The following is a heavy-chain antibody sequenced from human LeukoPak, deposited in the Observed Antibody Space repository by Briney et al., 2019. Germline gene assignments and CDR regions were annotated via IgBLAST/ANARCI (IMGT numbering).Heavy chain of an antibody. Sequence: GASVRVSCEASGYSFTDYYMYWVRQAPGQGPEWMGWINTNTGGINYAQKFQGRVTMTRDTSISTAYMELNRLRSDDTAMYYCARGDLLSGNYNWFDPWGQGTPVTVSS. CDR2: INTNTGGI. CDR1: GYSFTDYY. J-gene: IGHJ5*02. V-gene: IGHV1-2*02. CDR3: ARGDLLSGNYNWFDP. D-gene: IGHD3-9*01.